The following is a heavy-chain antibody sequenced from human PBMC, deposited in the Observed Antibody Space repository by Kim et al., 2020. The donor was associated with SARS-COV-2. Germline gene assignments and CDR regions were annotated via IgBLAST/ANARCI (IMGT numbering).Heavy chain of an antibody. J-gene: IGHJ4*02. CDR2: TTRSGDAS. V-gene: IGHV3-64D*06. Sequence: GGSLRLSCSASGFTFSDYAIHWVRRAPGKGLEYVSATTRSGDASFYADSVEGRFTISRDNSKNTLYLQMNSLRLEDTSVYFCVRDGRDYGAVHWGEGILVILSS. CDR1: GFTFSDYA. D-gene: IGHD4-17*01. CDR3: VRDGRDYGAVH.